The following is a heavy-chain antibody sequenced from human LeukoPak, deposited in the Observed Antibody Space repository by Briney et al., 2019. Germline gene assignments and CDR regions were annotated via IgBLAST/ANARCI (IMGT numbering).Heavy chain of an antibody. CDR3: TRQTVDDALGI. CDR1: GYCLSGHY. V-gene: IGHV1-2*02. J-gene: IGHJ3*02. CDR2: ISPHSSFT. Sequence: GDSVTVSCKLSGYCLSGHYIHWVRQAPRQGLRWMGWISPHSSFTMYPQRFQGRVTKTTDTSISTAFLEVRRLRSDDTAAYNCTRQTVDDALGIWGQGTRITVYS. D-gene: IGHD7-27*01.